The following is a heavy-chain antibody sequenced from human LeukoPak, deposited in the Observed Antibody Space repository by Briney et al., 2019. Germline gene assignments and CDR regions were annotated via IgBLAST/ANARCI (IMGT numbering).Heavy chain of an antibody. Sequence: GGSLRLSCAASGFNFANHAMNWVRQAPGKGLEWVSHITSSSTIYYADSVKGRFTISRDNAKNSLYLQMNSLRDEDTAVYYCARRFDSWGQGTLVTVSS. J-gene: IGHJ4*02. CDR1: GFNFANHA. V-gene: IGHV3-48*02. CDR2: ITSSSTI. CDR3: ARRFDS.